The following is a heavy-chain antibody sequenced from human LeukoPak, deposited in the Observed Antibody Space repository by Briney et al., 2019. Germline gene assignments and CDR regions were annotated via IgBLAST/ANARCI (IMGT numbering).Heavy chain of an antibody. CDR1: GFTFSRYE. CDR2: ISSSGSTI. V-gene: IGHV3-48*03. CDR3: ARGAYYDSSGYYYDIDY. Sequence: PGGSLRLSCAGSGFTFSRYEMNWVRQAPGKGLLWVSYISSSGSTIYYADSVKGRFTISRDNAKHSLYLQMNSLRAEDTAVYYCARGAYYDSSGYYYDIDYWGQGTLVTVSS. J-gene: IGHJ4*02. D-gene: IGHD3-22*01.